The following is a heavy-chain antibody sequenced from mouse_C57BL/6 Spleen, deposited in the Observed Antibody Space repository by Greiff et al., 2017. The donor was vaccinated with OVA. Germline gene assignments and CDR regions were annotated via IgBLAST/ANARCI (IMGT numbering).Heavy chain of an antibody. D-gene: IGHD1-1*01. CDR2: IWSGGST. J-gene: IGHJ4*01. CDR3: ASHYYGSSYVGAMDY. Sequence: QVQLKESGPGLVQPSQRLSITCTVSGFSLTSYGVHWVRQSPGKGLEWLGVIWSGGSTDYNAAFISRLSISKDNSKSQVFFKMNSLQADDTAIYYCASHYYGSSYVGAMDYWGQGTSVTVSS. CDR1: GFSLTSYG. V-gene: IGHV2-2*01.